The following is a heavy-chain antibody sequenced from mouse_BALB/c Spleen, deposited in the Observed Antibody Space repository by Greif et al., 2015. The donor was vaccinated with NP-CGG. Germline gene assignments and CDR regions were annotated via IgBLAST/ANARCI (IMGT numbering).Heavy chain of an antibody. CDR3: ARGVSYAMDY. CDR1: GYTFTDYW. V-gene: IGHV1-69*01. Sequence: QVQLQQSGAELVMPGASVKMSCKASGYTFTDYWMHWVKQRPGQGLEWIGAIDTSDSYTSYNQKFKGKATLTVDESSSTAYMQLSSLTSEDSAVYYCARGVSYAMDYWGQGTSVTVSS. J-gene: IGHJ4*01. CDR2: IDTSDSYT.